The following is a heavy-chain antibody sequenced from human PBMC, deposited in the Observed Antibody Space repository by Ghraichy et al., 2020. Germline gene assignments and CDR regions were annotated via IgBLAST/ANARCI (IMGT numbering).Heavy chain of an antibody. V-gene: IGHV3-21*01. CDR2: ISSGSTYI. D-gene: IGHD3-9*01. J-gene: IGHJ6*02. CDR3: ARDADFDLVQEAYHYHHGIHV. Sequence: GGSLRLSCAASRFPFNTYTMNWVRQAPGKGLEWVSSISSGSTYIYYAGSGKGRFTISRDNAKNSLYLQMDSLRAEDTAVYYCARDADFDLVQEAYHYHHGIHVWGLGTPVTVS. CDR1: RFPFNTYT.